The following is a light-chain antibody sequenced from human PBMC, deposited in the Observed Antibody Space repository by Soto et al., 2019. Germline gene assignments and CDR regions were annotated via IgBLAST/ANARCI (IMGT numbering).Light chain of an antibody. Sequence: EIVLTQSPATLSVSPGDRASLSCRASQSVSTNLAVYQHKPGQPPRRLFYSVSSRASGVPARYSVSGSETDFTLTISSLQSEDLAGYYCQQSHSWPRTFGQGTKVE. J-gene: IGKJ1*01. CDR2: SVS. V-gene: IGKV3-15*01. CDR1: QSVSTN. CDR3: QQSHSWPRT.